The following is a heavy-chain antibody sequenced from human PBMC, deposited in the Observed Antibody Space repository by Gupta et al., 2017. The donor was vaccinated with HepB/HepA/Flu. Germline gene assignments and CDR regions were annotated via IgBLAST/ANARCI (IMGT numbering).Heavy chain of an antibody. CDR1: GYTFTSDG. V-gene: IGHV1-18*01. D-gene: IGHD2-2*01. Sequence: QVQLVQSGAEVKKPGASVKVSCNASGYTFTSDGISWVSQAPGQGLDWMGWISAYNGNTNYAQKLQGRVTMTTDTSTSTAYMELRSLRSDDTAVYYCARELCSSTSCPLDYWGQGTLVTVSS. J-gene: IGHJ4*02. CDR2: ISAYNGNT. CDR3: ARELCSSTSCPLDY.